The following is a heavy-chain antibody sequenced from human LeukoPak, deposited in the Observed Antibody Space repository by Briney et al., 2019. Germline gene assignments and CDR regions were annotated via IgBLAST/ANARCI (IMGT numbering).Heavy chain of an antibody. CDR3: ASEGLVGPYYYMDV. CDR2: ISSSSSTI. D-gene: IGHD2-2*01. CDR1: GFTFSSYS. V-gene: IGHV3-48*01. J-gene: IGHJ6*03. Sequence: GGSLRLSCAASGFTFSSYSMNWVRQAPGKGLEWVSYISSSSSTIYYADSVKGRFTISRDNAKNSLYLQMNSLRAEDTAVYYCASEGLVGPYYYMDVWGKGTTVTVSS.